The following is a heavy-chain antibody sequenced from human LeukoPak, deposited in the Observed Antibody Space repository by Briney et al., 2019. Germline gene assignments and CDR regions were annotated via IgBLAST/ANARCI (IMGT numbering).Heavy chain of an antibody. V-gene: IGHV1-69*13. CDR1: GGSFTSYP. J-gene: IGHJ4*02. D-gene: IGHD6-13*01. CDR3: ARGSASNWPVDI. CDR2: ILPVFGTP. Sequence: EASVKVSCKASGGSFTSYPISWVGQAPGQGLEWMGGILPVFGTPNYARGFQGRVTISADDSTTTAFMELTSLRSEDTAVYYCARGSASNWPVDIWGQGTLVTVSS.